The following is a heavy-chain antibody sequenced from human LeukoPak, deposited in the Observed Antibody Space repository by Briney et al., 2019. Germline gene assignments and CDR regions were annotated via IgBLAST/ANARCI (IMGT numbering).Heavy chain of an antibody. D-gene: IGHD4-17*01. CDR3: AKEGQVMTTVTTFDY. J-gene: IGHJ4*02. V-gene: IGHV3-23*01. Sequence: GGSLRLSCAASGFTFSSYAMSWVRQAPGKGLEWVSAISGSGGSTYYADSVKGRFTISRDNSKNTPYLQMNSLRAEDTAVYYCAKEGQVMTTVTTFDYWGQGTLVTVSS. CDR2: ISGSGGST. CDR1: GFTFSSYA.